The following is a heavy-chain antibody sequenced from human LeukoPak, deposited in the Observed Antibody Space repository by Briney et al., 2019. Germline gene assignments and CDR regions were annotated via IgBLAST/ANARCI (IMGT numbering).Heavy chain of an antibody. CDR3: ARDGRAYGSGSYAWFDS. D-gene: IGHD3-10*01. Sequence: ASVKVSCKASGYTFTSYGISWVRQAPGQGLEWMGWISAYNGNTNYAQKLQGRVTMTTDTSTSTAYMELRSLRSDDTAVYYCARDGRAYGSGSYAWFDSWGQGTLVTVSS. CDR1: GYTFTSYG. J-gene: IGHJ5*01. CDR2: ISAYNGNT. V-gene: IGHV1-18*01.